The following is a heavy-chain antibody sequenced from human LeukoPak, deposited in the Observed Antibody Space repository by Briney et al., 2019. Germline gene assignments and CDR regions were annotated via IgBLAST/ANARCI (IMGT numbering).Heavy chain of an antibody. D-gene: IGHD1-14*01. CDR2: TLEDGRYQ. J-gene: IGHJ4*02. V-gene: IGHV3-30*04. CDR1: GFTFSNYI. CDR3: ARVRGGGFRTADS. Sequence: GGSLRLSCEASGFTFSNYIMHRVRQAPGKGLDWVAVTLEDGRYQSYSDSVKGRFTISRDNSKNTLFLQMNSLRGEDTAVYYCARVRGGGFRTADSWGQGTLVTVSS.